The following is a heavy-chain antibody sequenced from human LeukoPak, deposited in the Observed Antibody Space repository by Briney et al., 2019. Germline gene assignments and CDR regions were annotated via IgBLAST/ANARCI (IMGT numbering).Heavy chain of an antibody. J-gene: IGHJ4*02. CDR1: GFTLSSYW. CDR2: INQDGGEK. D-gene: IGHD2-2*01. CDR3: ATGRSCTTCYLPDY. Sequence: GGSLRLSCAASGFTLSSYWMSCVRQAPGRGLEWVANINQDGGEKYYVDSVKGRFTISRDNAKNSVYLQMNGLRAEDTAVYHCATGRSCTTCYLPDYWGQGTLVTVSS. V-gene: IGHV3-7*01.